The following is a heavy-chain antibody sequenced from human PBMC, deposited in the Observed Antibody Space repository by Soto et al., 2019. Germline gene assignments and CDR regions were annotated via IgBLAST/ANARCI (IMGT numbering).Heavy chain of an antibody. D-gene: IGHD3-10*01. CDR3: ARGRRDMVRGVSSLDY. CDR1: GGSISSGGYS. CDR2: IYHSGST. J-gene: IGHJ4*02. Sequence: QLQLQESGSGLVKPSQTLSLTCAVSGGSISSGGYSWSWIRQPPGKGLEWIGYIYHSGSTYYNPSLKSRVTISVDRSKNQFSLKLSSVTAADTAVYYCARGRRDMVRGVSSLDYWGQGTLVTVSS. V-gene: IGHV4-30-2*01.